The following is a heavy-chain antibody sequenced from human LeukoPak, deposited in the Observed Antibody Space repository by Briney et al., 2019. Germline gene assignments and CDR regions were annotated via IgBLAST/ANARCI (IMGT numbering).Heavy chain of an antibody. D-gene: IGHD3-10*01. J-gene: IGHJ4*02. CDR1: GFTVSSNY. V-gene: IGHV3-66*01. CDR3: ARGTVTMVDY. Sequence: GGSLRLSCAASGFTVSSNYMSWVRQAPGRGLEWVSVIYSGGSTYYADSVKGRFAISRDNSKNTLFLQMNSLRAGDTAVYYCARGTVTMVDYWGQGTLVTVSS. CDR2: IYSGGST.